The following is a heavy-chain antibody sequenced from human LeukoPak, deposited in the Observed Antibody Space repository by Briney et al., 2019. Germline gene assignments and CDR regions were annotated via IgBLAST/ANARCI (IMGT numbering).Heavy chain of an antibody. CDR2: LSGSGITT. CDR1: GFTFSNSA. J-gene: IGHJ4*01. Sequence: PGGSLRLSCAASGFTFSNSAMSWVRQAPGKGLEWVPTLSGSGITTYYADSVRGRFTIFRDNSKNTLYLQMNSLRAEDTAVYYCAKGIYSSGWSYFDYWGHGTLVTVSS. V-gene: IGHV3-23*01. D-gene: IGHD6-19*01. CDR3: AKGIYSSGWSYFDY.